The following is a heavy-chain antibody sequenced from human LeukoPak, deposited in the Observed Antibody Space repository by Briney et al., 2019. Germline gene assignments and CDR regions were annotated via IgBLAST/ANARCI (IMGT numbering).Heavy chain of an antibody. CDR2: INYSGST. CDR3: ARGSDSSTLNWFDP. V-gene: IGHV4-59*01. D-gene: IGHD6-13*01. J-gene: IGHJ5*02. CDR1: GGSISSNY. Sequence: PSETLSLTCSVSGGSISSNYWSWIRQPPGQGLEWIGYINYSGSTNYNPSLKSRVTISVDTSKNQFSLKVTSVTAADTGVYYCARGSDSSTLNWFDPWGQGTLVTVSS.